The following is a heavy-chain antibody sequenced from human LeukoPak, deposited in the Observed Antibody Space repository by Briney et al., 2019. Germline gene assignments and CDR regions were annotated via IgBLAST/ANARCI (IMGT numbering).Heavy chain of an antibody. CDR3: AKELGLYYDSSGYPRAGDY. Sequence: PGGSLRLSCAASGFTFSSYAMHWVRQAPGKGLEYVSAISSNGGSTYYANSVKGRFTISRDNSKNTLYLQMNSLRAEDTAVYYCAKELGLYYDSSGYPRAGDYWGQGTLVTVSS. J-gene: IGHJ4*02. CDR1: GFTFSSYA. D-gene: IGHD3-22*01. CDR2: ISSNGGST. V-gene: IGHV3-64*01.